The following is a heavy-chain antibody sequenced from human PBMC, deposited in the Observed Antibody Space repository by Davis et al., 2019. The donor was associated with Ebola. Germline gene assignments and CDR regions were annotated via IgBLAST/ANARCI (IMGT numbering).Heavy chain of an antibody. CDR3: ATLRGGDFFDY. J-gene: IGHJ4*02. V-gene: IGHV3-23*01. CDR2: ISGSGGST. Sequence: GESLKISCTDSVITFSSYAMTWVRQAPGKGLEWVSAISGSGGSTYYADSVKGRFTISRDNSKNTLYLQMNSLRAEDTAVYYCATLRGGDFFDYWGQGTLVTVSS. CDR1: VITFSSYA. D-gene: IGHD1-26*01.